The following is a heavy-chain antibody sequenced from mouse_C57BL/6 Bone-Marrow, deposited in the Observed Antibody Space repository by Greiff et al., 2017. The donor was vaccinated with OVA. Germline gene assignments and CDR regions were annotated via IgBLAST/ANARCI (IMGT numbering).Heavy chain of an antibody. D-gene: IGHD1-1*01. CDR1: GFTFSSYG. Sequence: EVQVVESGGDLVKPGGSLKLSCAASGFTFSSYGMSWVRQTPDKRLEWVATISSGGSYTYYPDSVKGRFTISRDNAKNTLYLQMSSLKSEDTAMYYCARHRGITTVVAKDYFDYWGQGTTLTVSS. J-gene: IGHJ2*01. V-gene: IGHV5-6*01. CDR3: ARHRGITTVVAKDYFDY. CDR2: ISSGGSYT.